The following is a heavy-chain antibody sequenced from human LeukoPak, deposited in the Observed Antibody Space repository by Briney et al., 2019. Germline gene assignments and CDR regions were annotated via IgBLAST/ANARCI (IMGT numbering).Heavy chain of an antibody. D-gene: IGHD4-11*01. CDR3: ARGPLYSNYVDY. CDR2: IYTSGTT. CDR1: GGSISSYY. V-gene: IGHV4-4*07. J-gene: IGHJ4*02. Sequence: PSETLSLTCTVSGGSISSYYWSSIRQPAGKGLEWIGRIYTSGTTNNNPSLKARVTMSVDTSKNQFPLKLSSVAAADTAVYYRARGPLYSNYVDYWGQGTLVTVSS.